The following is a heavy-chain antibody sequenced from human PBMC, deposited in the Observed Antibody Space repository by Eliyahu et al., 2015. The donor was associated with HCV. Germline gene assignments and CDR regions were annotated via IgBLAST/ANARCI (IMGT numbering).Heavy chain of an antibody. CDR1: GGTFSSYT. J-gene: IGHJ6*02. D-gene: IGHD5-12*01. CDR3: ARELHEVATKDYYYYGMDV. V-gene: IGHV1-69*04. Sequence: EVKKPGSSVKVSCKASGGTFSSYTISWVRQAPGQGLEWMGRIIPILGIANYAQKFQGRVTITADKSTSTAYMELSSLRSEDTAVYYCARELHEVATKDYYYYGMDVWGQGTTVTVSS. CDR2: IIPILGIA.